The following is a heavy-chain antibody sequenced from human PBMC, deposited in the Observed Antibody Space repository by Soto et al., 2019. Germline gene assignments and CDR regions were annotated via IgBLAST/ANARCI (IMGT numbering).Heavy chain of an antibody. CDR1: GFSFSTYW. CDR2: LDQGGSEI. J-gene: IGHJ4*02. D-gene: IGHD3-16*01. V-gene: IGHV3-7*01. Sequence: EVQLVESGGGLVQPGGSLRRSCAASGFSFSTYWMTWVRRPPGKGLEWVADLDQGGSEIYYVDSVRGRFTISRDNAKNSLYLQMNRLRAEDTAGYYSVCGGNFSVYWGQGTLVTVAP. CDR3: VCGGNFSVY.